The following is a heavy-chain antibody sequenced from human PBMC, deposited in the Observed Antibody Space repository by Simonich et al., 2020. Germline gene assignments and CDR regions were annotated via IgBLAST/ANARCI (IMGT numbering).Heavy chain of an antibody. CDR2: STPTPEKA. V-gene: IGHV1-69*09. CDR3: ARGGLADRRIVYYYYMDV. CDR1: GGTFSSYA. D-gene: IGHD2-15*01. Sequence: QVQLVQSGAEVKKPGSSVKVSCKASGGTFSSYAISWVRQAPGQGREWVGRSTPTPEKANNAQKFQGKVTITADKSTSTAYMELSSLRSEDTAVYYCARGGLADRRIVYYYYMDVWGKGTTVTVSS. J-gene: IGHJ6*03.